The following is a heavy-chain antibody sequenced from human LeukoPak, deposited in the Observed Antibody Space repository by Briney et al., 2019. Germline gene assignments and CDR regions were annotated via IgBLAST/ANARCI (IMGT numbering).Heavy chain of an antibody. Sequence: ASVKVSCQASGYTFTSYYMHWVRQAPGQGLEWMGIINPSGGSTSYAHQFQGRVTMTRDTSTSTVYMELSSLRSEDTAVYYFAIIVVEDYYGMDIWGQGATVTVS. V-gene: IGHV1-46*01. CDR3: AIIVVEDYYGMDI. J-gene: IGHJ6*02. D-gene: IGHD2-21*01. CDR2: INPSGGST. CDR1: GYTFTSYY.